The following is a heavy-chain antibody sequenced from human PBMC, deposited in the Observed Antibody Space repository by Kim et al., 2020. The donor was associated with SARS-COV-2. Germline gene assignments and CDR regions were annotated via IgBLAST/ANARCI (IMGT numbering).Heavy chain of an antibody. D-gene: IGHD3-10*01. J-gene: IGHJ5*02. Sequence: NPPLKHGVTIPVDTSKNRFHLKLSSVTAADTAVYYCARHAIGESLNWFDPWGQGTLVTVSS. V-gene: IGHV4-59*08. CDR3: ARHAIGESLNWFDP.